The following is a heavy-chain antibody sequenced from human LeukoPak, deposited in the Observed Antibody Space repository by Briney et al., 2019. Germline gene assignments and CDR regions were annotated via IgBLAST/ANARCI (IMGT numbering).Heavy chain of an antibody. CDR1: GYTFTSYG. D-gene: IGHD3-22*01. V-gene: IGHV1-18*01. CDR2: ISAYNGNT. Sequence: ASVKVSCKSSGYTFTSYGIIWVRQAPGQGLEWMGCISAYNGNTNYAQKLQGRVTMTTDTSTSTAYMELRSLRSDDTAVYYCARDYSSGYYYYYYYYGMDVWGQGTTVTVSS. J-gene: IGHJ6*02. CDR3: ARDYSSGYYYYYYYYGMDV.